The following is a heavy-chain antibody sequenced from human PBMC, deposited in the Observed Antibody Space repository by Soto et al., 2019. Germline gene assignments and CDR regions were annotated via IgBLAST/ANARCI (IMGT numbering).Heavy chain of an antibody. J-gene: IGHJ4*02. CDR3: ARDAQYSSSWFYY. Sequence: GGSLRLSCAASGFTFSSYGMHWVRQAPGKGLEWVAVIWYDGSNKYYADSVKGRFTISRDNSKNTLYLQMNSLRAEDTAVYYCARDAQYSSSWFYYWGQGTLVTVSS. D-gene: IGHD6-13*01. CDR1: GFTFSSYG. V-gene: IGHV3-33*01. CDR2: IWYDGSNK.